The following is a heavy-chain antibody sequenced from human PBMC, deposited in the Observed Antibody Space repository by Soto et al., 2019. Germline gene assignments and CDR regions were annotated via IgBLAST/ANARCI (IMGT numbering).Heavy chain of an antibody. V-gene: IGHV3-21*01. CDR3: GTANTPYAFDM. CDR1: GFTFSSYS. Sequence: PRGSLRLSCVASGFTFSSYSMSWVRQAPGEGLQWVSSITSSNTYINYGDSVKGRFAISRDNAKNSLYLQMNSLRAEDTAVYFFGTANTPYAFDMWRQGIMVNVSS. CDR2: ITSSNTYI. J-gene: IGHJ3*02.